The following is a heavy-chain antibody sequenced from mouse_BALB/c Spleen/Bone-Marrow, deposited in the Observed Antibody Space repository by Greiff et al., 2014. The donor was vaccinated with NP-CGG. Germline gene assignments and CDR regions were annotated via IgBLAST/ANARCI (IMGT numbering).Heavy chain of an antibody. V-gene: IGHV3-1*02. CDR1: GYSITSGYS. Sequence: VQLQQSGPDLVKPSQSLSLTCTVTGYSITSGYSWHWIRQFPGNKLEWMGYIHYSGSTNYNPSLKSRISITRDTSKNQFFLQLNSATTEDTATYYCATLLRYPGFAYWGQGTLVTVSA. CDR3: ATLLRYPGFAY. D-gene: IGHD1-1*01. CDR2: IHYSGST. J-gene: IGHJ3*01.